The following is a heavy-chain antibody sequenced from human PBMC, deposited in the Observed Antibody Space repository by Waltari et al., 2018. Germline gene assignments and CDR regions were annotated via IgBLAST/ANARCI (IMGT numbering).Heavy chain of an antibody. CDR3: TRLSDPVSIGAMDV. CDR2: IKSKGSNFAT. J-gene: IGHJ6*02. CDR1: GFTFGGSA. D-gene: IGHD3-16*01. Sequence: EVQLVESGGGLVQPGGSLKLSCAASGFTFGGSAMHWVRQASGKWLGWVGRIKSKGSNFATAYAASVKGRFTVSRDDSKNTAYLQMDSLKTEDTAVYFCTRLSDPVSIGAMDVWGQGTTVIVSS. V-gene: IGHV3-73*01.